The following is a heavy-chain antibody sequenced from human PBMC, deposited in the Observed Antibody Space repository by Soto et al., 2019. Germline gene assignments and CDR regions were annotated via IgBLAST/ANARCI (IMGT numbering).Heavy chain of an antibody. V-gene: IGHV3-23*01. J-gene: IGHJ4*02. CDR3: VRWNGFVEH. D-gene: IGHD1-1*01. CDR1: GFTFSDYG. Sequence: EVQLLNSGGGLVEHGGSLRLSCAVSGFTFSDYGVTWVRQAPGKGLEWVSGFSGGGGGTFYADSVKGRFTISRDDSKNTAYLQMNGLGVEDTAVYYCVRWNGFVEHWGQGTLVTVSS. CDR2: FSGGGGGT.